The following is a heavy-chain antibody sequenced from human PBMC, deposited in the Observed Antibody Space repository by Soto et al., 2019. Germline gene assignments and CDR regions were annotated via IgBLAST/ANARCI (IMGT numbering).Heavy chain of an antibody. D-gene: IGHD2-8*01. CDR1: GGWFSGYY. Sequence: SETLSLTGAVYGGWFSGYYWSWIRQPPGKGLEWRGEINRSGSNNYNPSLKSRVTISVDTSKNQFSLKLSSVTAADTAVYYCARVDINGGYWGQGTLVTVSS. V-gene: IGHV4-34*01. J-gene: IGHJ4*02. CDR3: ARVDINGGY. CDR2: INRSGSN.